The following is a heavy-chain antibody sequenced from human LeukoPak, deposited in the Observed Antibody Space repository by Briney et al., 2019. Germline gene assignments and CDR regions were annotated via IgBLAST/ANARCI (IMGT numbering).Heavy chain of an antibody. V-gene: IGHV3-9*01. CDR1: GFTFDDYA. Sequence: SLRLSCAASGFTFDDYAMHWVRQAPGKGLEWVSGISWNSGSIGYADSVKGRFTISRDNAKNSLYLRMNSLRAEDTALHYCAKGLSFLVSHFQHWGQGTLVTVSS. CDR3: AKGLSFLVSHFQH. J-gene: IGHJ1*01. D-gene: IGHD3-16*01. CDR2: ISWNSGSI.